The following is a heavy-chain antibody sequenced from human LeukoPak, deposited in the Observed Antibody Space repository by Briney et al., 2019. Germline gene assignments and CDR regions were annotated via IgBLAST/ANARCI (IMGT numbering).Heavy chain of an antibody. CDR3: ARAATIFGVVTLFDY. CDR1: GYTFTSYD. J-gene: IGHJ4*02. CDR2: MNPNSGNT. V-gene: IGHV1-8*01. D-gene: IGHD3-3*01. Sequence: ASVKVSCKASGYTFTSYDINWVRQATGQGLEWMGWMNPNSGNTGYARKFQGRVTMTRNTSISTAYMELSSLRSEDTAVYYCARAATIFGVVTLFDYWGQGTLVTVSS.